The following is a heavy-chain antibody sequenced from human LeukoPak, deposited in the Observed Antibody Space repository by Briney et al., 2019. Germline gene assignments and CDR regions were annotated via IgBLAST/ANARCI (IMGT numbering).Heavy chain of an antibody. CDR3: ARVTGYMTEDYFDY. CDR1: GGPISNYQ. V-gene: IGHV4-59*01. D-gene: IGHD6-13*01. J-gene: IGHJ4*02. CDR2: IYYSGTA. Sequence: SETLSLTCTLSGGPISNYQWSWIRQPPGKGPEWIGNIYYSGTANYNPSLKSRVIISVDTSKNQFSLKLSPVTAADTAVYYCARVTGYMTEDYFDYWGQGTLITVSS.